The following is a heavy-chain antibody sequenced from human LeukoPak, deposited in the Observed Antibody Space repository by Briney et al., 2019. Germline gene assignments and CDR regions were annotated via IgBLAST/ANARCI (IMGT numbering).Heavy chain of an antibody. J-gene: IGHJ4*02. V-gene: IGHV3-48*03. CDR2: ISGSGSFI. CDR1: GFTFSSYE. CDR3: ARDRGLYYFDY. D-gene: IGHD2-15*01. Sequence: GGSLRLSCAASGFTFSSYEMNWVRQAPGKGLEWVSYISGSGSFIYYADSVKGRFTISRDSAKNSLYLQMNSLRAEDTAVYYCARDRGLYYFDYWGQGTLVTVSS.